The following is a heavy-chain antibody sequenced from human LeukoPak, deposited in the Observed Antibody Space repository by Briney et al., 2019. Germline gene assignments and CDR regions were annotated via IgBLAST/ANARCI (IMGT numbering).Heavy chain of an antibody. CDR3: ARDAEVGTLFGVLSRYNWFDP. CDR1: GFSFSYFW. J-gene: IGHJ5*02. CDR2: IKQDGSEK. Sequence: GGSLRLSCAASGFSFSYFWMSWVRQAPGKGLEWVANIKQDGSEKYYVDSVKGRFTISRDNAKKSLYLQMNSLRAEDTTVYYCARDAEVGTLFGVLSRYNWFDPWGQGALVTVSS. V-gene: IGHV3-7*01. D-gene: IGHD3-3*01.